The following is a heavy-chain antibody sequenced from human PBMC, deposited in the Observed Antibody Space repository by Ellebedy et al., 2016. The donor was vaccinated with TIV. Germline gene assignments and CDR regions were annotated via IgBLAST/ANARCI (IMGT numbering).Heavy chain of an antibody. D-gene: IGHD3-9*01. Sequence: GESLKISXAASGFTFSSYAMSWVRQAPGKGLEWVSAISGSGGSTYYADSVKGRFTISRDNSKNTLYLQMNSLRAEDTAVYYCAKGGYDILTGYGPYYYYGMDVWGQGTTVTVSS. CDR3: AKGGYDILTGYGPYYYYGMDV. V-gene: IGHV3-23*01. CDR1: GFTFSSYA. J-gene: IGHJ6*02. CDR2: ISGSGGST.